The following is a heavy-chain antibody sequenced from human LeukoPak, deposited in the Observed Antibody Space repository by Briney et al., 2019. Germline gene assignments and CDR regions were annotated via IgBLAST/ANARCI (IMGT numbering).Heavy chain of an antibody. J-gene: IGHJ4*02. V-gene: IGHV4-59*01. D-gene: IGHD6-19*01. CDR1: GGSISSYY. CDR3: AREYSSGWYGFDY. Sequence: SETLSLTCTVSGGSISSYYWSWIRQPPGKGLEWVGYIYYSGSTNYNPSLKSRVTISVDTSKNQFSLKLSSVTAADTAVYYCAREYSSGWYGFDYWGQGTLVTVSS. CDR2: IYYSGST.